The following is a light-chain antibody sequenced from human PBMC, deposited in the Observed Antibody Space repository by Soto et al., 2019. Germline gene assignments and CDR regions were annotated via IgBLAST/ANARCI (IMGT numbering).Light chain of an antibody. CDR3: QQYNNWPPYT. V-gene: IGKV3-15*01. CDR2: GAS. CDR1: QSVSSN. J-gene: IGKJ2*01. Sequence: DTVMTQSPATLSVSPGERATLSCRASQSVSSNLAWYQQKPGQAPRLLIYGASTRATGIPARFSGSGSGTEFTITISSLQSEDFAVYYCQQYNNWPPYTFGQGTKREIK.